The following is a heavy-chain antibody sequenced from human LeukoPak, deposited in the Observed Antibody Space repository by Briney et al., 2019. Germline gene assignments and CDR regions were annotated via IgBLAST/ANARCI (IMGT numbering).Heavy chain of an antibody. CDR2: ISGSGGST. V-gene: IGHV3-23*01. CDR1: GFTFSSYA. J-gene: IGHJ4*02. CDR3: ARALGESSSWYGEDY. D-gene: IGHD6-13*01. Sequence: QSGGSLRLSCAASGFTFSSYAMSWVRQAPGKGLEWVSLISGSGGSTYYADSVKGRFTISRDNSKNSLYLQMNSLRAEDTAVYYCARALGESSSWYGEDYWGQGTLVTVSS.